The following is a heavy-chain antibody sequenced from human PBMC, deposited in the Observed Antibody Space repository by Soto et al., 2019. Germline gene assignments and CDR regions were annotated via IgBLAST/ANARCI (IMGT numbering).Heavy chain of an antibody. V-gene: IGHV2-5*01. CDR3: AHRGALDSSGYNYFDY. Sequence: QITLKESGPTLVKPTQTLTLTCTFSEFSLSTSGVGVGWIRQPPGKALEWLALIYWNDDKRYSPSLKSRLTITKDTSKNQVVLTMTNMDPVDTATYYCAHRGALDSSGYNYFDYWGQGTLVTVSS. CDR2: IYWNDDK. J-gene: IGHJ4*02. CDR1: EFSLSTSGVG. D-gene: IGHD3-22*01.